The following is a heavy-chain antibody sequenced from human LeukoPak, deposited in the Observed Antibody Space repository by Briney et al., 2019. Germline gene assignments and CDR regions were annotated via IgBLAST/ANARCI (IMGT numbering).Heavy chain of an antibody. D-gene: IGHD3-10*01. V-gene: IGHV4-59*01. CDR3: ARASITMVRGVTPYFDY. CDR2: IYYSGST. J-gene: IGHJ4*02. Sequence: SETLSLTCTVSGGSTSSYYWSWIRQPPGKGLEWIGYIYYSGSTNYNPSLKSRVTISVDTSKNQFSLKLSSVTAADTAVYYCARASITMVRGVTPYFDYWGQGTLVTVSS. CDR1: GGSTSSYY.